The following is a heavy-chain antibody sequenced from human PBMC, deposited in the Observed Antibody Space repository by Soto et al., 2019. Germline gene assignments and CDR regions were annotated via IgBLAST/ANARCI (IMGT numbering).Heavy chain of an antibody. J-gene: IGHJ4*02. CDR3: ARTFLPELYSSGGSCYSELIDY. Sequence: QVQLVQSVAEVKKPGASVKVSCKASGYTFTSYGISWVRQAPGQGLEWIGWISAYNGNTNYAQKLKGRVTMTTDTGTSTAYMELRRLRSDDTAVYYCARTFLPELYSSGGSCYSELIDYWGQGTLVTVSS. V-gene: IGHV1-18*01. D-gene: IGHD2-15*01. CDR1: GYTFTSYG. CDR2: ISAYNGNT.